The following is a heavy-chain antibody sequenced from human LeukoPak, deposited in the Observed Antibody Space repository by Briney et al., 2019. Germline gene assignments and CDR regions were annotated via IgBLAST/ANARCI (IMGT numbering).Heavy chain of an antibody. Sequence: PGGSLRLSCAASGFTFGDYTMHWLRQPPGRGLQWVSLITGDGGTTSYAGSVKGRFTISRDNSKNSLYLHMNSLRNEDTALYYCAKGHFGAGHYWGQGTLVTVSS. D-gene: IGHD3-3*01. V-gene: IGHV3-43*02. J-gene: IGHJ4*02. CDR1: GFTFGDYT. CDR2: ITGDGGTT. CDR3: AKGHFGAGHY.